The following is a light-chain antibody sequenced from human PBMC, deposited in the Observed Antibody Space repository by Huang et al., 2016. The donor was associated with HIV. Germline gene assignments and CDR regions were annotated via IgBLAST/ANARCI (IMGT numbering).Light chain of an antibody. Sequence: EIVLTQSPATLSLSPGERATLSRRASQSVHSYLTWYQQKPGQAPRLLIYDASNRATGIPARFSGSESGTDFTLTISNLQSEDFAVYYCQQRSAWPLTFGGGTKVEI. J-gene: IGKJ4*01. V-gene: IGKV3-11*01. CDR2: DAS. CDR3: QQRSAWPLT. CDR1: QSVHSY.